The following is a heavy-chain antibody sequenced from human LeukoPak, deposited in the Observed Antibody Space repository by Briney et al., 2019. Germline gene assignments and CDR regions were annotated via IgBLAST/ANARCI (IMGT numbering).Heavy chain of an antibody. CDR3: ARLDYVDTAPPALDY. D-gene: IGHD5-18*01. CDR1: GGTFSSYA. Sequence: PGASVKVSCKASGGTFSSYAISWVRQAPGQGLEWMGRIIPILGIANYAQKFQGRVTITADKSTSTAYMELSSLRSEDTAVYYCARLDYVDTAPPALDYWGQGTLVTVSS. V-gene: IGHV1-69*04. J-gene: IGHJ4*02. CDR2: IIPILGIA.